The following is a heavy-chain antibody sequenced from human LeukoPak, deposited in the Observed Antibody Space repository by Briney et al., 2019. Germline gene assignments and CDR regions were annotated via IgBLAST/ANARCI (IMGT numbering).Heavy chain of an antibody. D-gene: IGHD1-26*01. CDR2: ITNDGSST. CDR3: ARIWDGYSGSDY. V-gene: IGHV3-74*01. J-gene: IGHJ4*02. CDR1: GLTFSSHW. Sequence: YPVGSLRLSCAASGLTFSSHWKHWVRQAPGKWQVWVSRITNDGSSTTYADSVKGRFTISRDNAKNSVYLQMNSLRAEDTAVYYCARIWDGYSGSDYWGQGTLVTVSS.